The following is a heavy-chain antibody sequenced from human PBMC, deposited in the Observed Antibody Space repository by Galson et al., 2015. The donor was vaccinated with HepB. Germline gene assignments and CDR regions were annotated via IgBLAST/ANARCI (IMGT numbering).Heavy chain of an antibody. Sequence: QSGAEVKKPGESLKISCKGSGYSFTTYWISWVRQMPGKGLEWMGRIDPSDSYTYYSPFFQGHVSISVDKAITTVYLQWSSLKASDTAMYYCARHRGIGELVWEHWGQGTLGTVSS. CDR1: GYSFTTYW. D-gene: IGHD3-10*01. J-gene: IGHJ1*01. CDR3: ARHRGIGELVWEH. V-gene: IGHV5-10-1*01. CDR2: IDPSDSYT.